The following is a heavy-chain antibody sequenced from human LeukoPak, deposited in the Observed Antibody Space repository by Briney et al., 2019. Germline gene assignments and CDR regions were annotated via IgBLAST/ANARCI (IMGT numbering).Heavy chain of an antibody. J-gene: IGHJ4*02. V-gene: IGHV4-31*03. CDR3: ARDREEVAAAAYFDY. CDR1: GGSISSGGYY. D-gene: IGHD6-13*01. Sequence: PSQTLSLTCTVSGGSISSGGYYWSWIRQHPGKGLEWIGYIYYSGSTYYNPSLKSRVTISVDTSKNQFSLKLSSVTAADTAVYYCARDREEVAAAAYFDYWGQGTLVTVSS. CDR2: IYYSGST.